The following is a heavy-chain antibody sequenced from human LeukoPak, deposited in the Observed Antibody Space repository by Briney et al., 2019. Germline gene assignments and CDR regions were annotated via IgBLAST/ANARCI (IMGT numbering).Heavy chain of an antibody. CDR2: IYHSGST. V-gene: IGHV4-38-2*01. CDR3: ARLFGPSGFGVVLWFDP. CDR1: GYSISSGYY. J-gene: IGHJ5*02. Sequence: SETLSLTCAVSGYSISSGYYWAWLRQPPGKGLEWIGSIYHSGSTYYNPSLKSRVTISVDTSKNQFSLKLSSVTAADTAVYYCARLFGPSGFGVVLWFDPWGQGTLVTVSS. D-gene: IGHD3-3*01.